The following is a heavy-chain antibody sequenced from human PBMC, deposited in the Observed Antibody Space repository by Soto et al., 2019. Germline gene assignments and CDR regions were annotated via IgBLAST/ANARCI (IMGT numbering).Heavy chain of an antibody. Sequence: VQLVESGGGVVQPGRSLRLSCAASGFTFSSYGMHWVRQAPGKGLEWVAVISYDGSNKYYADSVKGRFTISRDNSKNTLYLQMNSLRAEDTAVYYCAKDKDYGDYVGAFDIWGQGTMVTVSS. CDR3: AKDKDYGDYVGAFDI. J-gene: IGHJ3*02. CDR1: GFTFSSYG. V-gene: IGHV3-30*18. CDR2: ISYDGSNK. D-gene: IGHD4-17*01.